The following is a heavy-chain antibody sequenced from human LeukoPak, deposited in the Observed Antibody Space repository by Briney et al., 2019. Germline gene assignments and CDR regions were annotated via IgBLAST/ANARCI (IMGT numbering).Heavy chain of an antibody. CDR2: INPSDRGT. V-gene: IGHV1-46*01. CDR3: TRAIYCSGGSCHWEFDY. D-gene: IGHD2-15*01. J-gene: IGHJ4*02. Sequence: ASVKVSCKASGYPFTGYFMHWVRQAPGQGLEWMGIINPSDRGTSYAQRFQGRVTMTRDTSTSTVYMELSSLRSEDTAVYYCTRAIYCSGGSCHWEFDYWGQGTLVTVSS. CDR1: GYPFTGYF.